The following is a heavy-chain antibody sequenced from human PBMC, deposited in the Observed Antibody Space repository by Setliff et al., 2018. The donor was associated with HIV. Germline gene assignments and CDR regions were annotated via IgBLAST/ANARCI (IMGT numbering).Heavy chain of an antibody. V-gene: IGHV4-59*11. CDR3: ARDNSYYYGSGSHYWYGMDV. J-gene: IGHJ6*01. D-gene: IGHD3-10*01. Sequence: PSETLSLTCSVSGGSIRSHYWNWIRQSPGKGLEWIAYFYYSESPNYNPSLKSRVTILVDTSKNQFSLKLSSVTAADTAVYYCARDNSYYYGSGSHYWYGMDVWGQGTTVTVSS. CDR2: FYYSESP. CDR1: GGSIRSHY.